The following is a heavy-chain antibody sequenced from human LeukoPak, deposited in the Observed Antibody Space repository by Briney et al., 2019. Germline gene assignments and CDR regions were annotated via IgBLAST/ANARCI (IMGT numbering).Heavy chain of an antibody. CDR1: GFTFSSYS. J-gene: IGHJ6*04. V-gene: IGHV3-21*01. CDR3: ARGGSYSIYVPGMDV. Sequence: PGGSLRLSCAASGFTFSSYSMNWVRQAPGKGLEWVSSISSSSSYIYYADSVKGRFTISRDNAKNSLYLQMNSLRAEDTAVYYCARGGSYSIYVPGMDVWGKGTTVTVSS. D-gene: IGHD4-11*01. CDR2: ISSSSSYI.